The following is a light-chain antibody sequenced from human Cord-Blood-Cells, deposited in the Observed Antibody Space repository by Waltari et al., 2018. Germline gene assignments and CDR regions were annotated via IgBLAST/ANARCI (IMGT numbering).Light chain of an antibody. Sequence: DIQMTQSPSTLSASVGDRVTITCRASQSISSWLAWYQQKPGKAPKLLIYDASSLESGVPSRFSGSGAGTEFTRTISSLQPDDCATYYCQQYNSYSWTFGQGTKVEIK. CDR1: QSISSW. CDR3: QQYNSYSWT. J-gene: IGKJ1*01. V-gene: IGKV1-5*01. CDR2: DAS.